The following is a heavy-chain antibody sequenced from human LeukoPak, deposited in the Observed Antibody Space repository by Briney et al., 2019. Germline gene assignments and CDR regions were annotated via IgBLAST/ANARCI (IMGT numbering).Heavy chain of an antibody. J-gene: IGHJ4*02. CDR2: IYSGGST. CDR3: ARNGRAQWLASDY. V-gene: IGHV3-53*01. D-gene: IGHD6-19*01. Sequence: PGGSLRLSCAASGFTVSSNYMSWVRQAPGKGLEWVSVIYSGGSTYYADSVKGRFTISRDNSKNTLYLQMNSLRAEDTAVYYCARNGRAQWLASDYWGREPWSPSPQ. CDR1: GFTVSSNY.